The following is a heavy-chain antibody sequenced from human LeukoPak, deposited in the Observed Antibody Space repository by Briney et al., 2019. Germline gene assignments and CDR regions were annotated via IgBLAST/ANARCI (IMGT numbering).Heavy chain of an antibody. V-gene: IGHV3-23*01. CDR3: AKVQDNYYYYGMDV. Sequence: GGSLRLSCAASGFTFSSYAMSWVRQAPGKGLEWVSAISGSGGSAYYADSVKGRFTISRDNSKNTLYLQMNSLRAEDTAVYYCAKVQDNYYYYGMDVWGQGTTVTVSS. D-gene: IGHD2-15*01. J-gene: IGHJ6*02. CDR1: GFTFSSYA. CDR2: ISGSGGSA.